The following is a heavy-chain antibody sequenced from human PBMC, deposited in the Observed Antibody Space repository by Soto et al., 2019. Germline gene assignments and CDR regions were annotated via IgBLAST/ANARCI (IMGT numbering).Heavy chain of an antibody. D-gene: IGHD3-3*01. CDR1: GGSFSGYY. V-gene: IGHV4-34*01. Sequence: SETLSLTCAVYGGSFSGYYWSWIRQPPGKGLEWIGEINHSGSTNYNPSLKSRVTISVDTSKNQFSLKLSSVTAADTAVYYCARGVSHYDFWSGYYKANYYMDVWGKGTTVTVSS. CDR2: INHSGST. J-gene: IGHJ6*03. CDR3: ARGVSHYDFWSGYYKANYYMDV.